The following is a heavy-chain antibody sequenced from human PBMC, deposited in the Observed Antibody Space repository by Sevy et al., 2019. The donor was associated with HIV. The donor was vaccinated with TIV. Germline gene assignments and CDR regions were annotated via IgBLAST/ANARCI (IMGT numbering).Heavy chain of an antibody. CDR3: ARDRFMAGDRYYYYYGMDV. J-gene: IGHJ6*02. CDR2: TYYRSKWYN. CDR1: GDSVSSNSAA. V-gene: IGHV6-1*01. D-gene: IGHD6-19*01. Sequence: SQTLSLTCAISGDSVSSNSAAWNWIRQSPSRGLEWLGRTYYRSKWYNDYAVSVKSRITINPDTSKNQFSLQLNSVTPEDTAVYYCARDRFMAGDRYYYYYGMDVWGQGTTVTVSS.